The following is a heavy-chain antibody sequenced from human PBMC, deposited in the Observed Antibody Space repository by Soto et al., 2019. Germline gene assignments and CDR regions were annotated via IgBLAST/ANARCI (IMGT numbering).Heavy chain of an antibody. D-gene: IGHD5-12*01. J-gene: IGHJ4*02. Sequence: QVQLVQSGAEVKKPGASVKVSCKASGYTFTSYYMHWVRQAPGQGLEWMGIINPSGGSTSYAQKCQDRVTMTRDTSTSTVYMELSSLRSEDTGVYYCARGVYRVATIGSPEFDYWGQGTLVTVSS. CDR2: INPSGGST. CDR1: GYTFTSYY. V-gene: IGHV1-46*01. CDR3: ARGVYRVATIGSPEFDY.